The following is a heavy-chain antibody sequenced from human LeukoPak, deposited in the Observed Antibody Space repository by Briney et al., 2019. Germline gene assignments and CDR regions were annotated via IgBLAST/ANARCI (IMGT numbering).Heavy chain of an antibody. J-gene: IGHJ4*02. CDR2: IVPILGTA. Sequence: GASVKVSCKASGGTFSTYAISWVRQAPGQGLEWVGRIVPILGTANYAQNFQGRVTITADRSTTTVYMELSNLRSEDTAVYYCARGGGTAVADRKSKFDDWGQGTLVTVSS. CDR3: ARGGGTAVADRKSKFDD. V-gene: IGHV1-69*04. D-gene: IGHD6-19*01. CDR1: GGTFSTYA.